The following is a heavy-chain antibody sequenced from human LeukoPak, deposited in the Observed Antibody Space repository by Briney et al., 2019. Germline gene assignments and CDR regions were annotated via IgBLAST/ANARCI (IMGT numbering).Heavy chain of an antibody. CDR1: GGSISSGDYY. CDR3: ARADVNYYVSSGYYYYFDY. V-gene: IGHV4-30-4*01. D-gene: IGHD3-22*01. J-gene: IGHJ4*02. Sequence: SETLSLTCVVSGGSISSGDYYWSWIRQPPGKGLEWIGYIYYSGNTYYNPSLKSRVTISVDTSKNQFSLKLSSVTAADTAVYYCARADVNYYVSSGYYYYFDYWGQGTLVTVSS. CDR2: IYYSGNT.